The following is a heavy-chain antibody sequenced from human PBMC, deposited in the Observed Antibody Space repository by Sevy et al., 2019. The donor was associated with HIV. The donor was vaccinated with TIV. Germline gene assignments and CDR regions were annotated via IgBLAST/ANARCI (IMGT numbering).Heavy chain of an antibody. J-gene: IGHJ4*02. Sequence: GGSLRLSCGASGFIFSTYGMHWVRQAPGKGLEWVALIWYDGSSKYYADSVQGRFTISRDNSKNTLDLQMNSLRAEDTAVYDCVSGASIVAARNFAYWGQGTLVTVSS. CDR2: IWYDGSSK. D-gene: IGHD6-13*01. V-gene: IGHV3-33*08. CDR1: GFIFSTYG. CDR3: VSGASIVAARNFAY.